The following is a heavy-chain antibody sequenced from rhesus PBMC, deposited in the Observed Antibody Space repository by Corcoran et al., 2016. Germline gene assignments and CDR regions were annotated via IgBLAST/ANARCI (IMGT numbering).Heavy chain of an antibody. CDR1: GGPISRSNW. Sequence: QVQLQESGPAVLKPSETLSLNCAVSGGPISRSNWWSWIRQSPGKGREWIGGAMGRSGNPRTTPSLPRRVTISTDTSKYQFSLKVSSVTAADTAVYYCAREITRRPKDYFDYWGQGVLVTVSS. J-gene: IGHJ4*01. D-gene: IGHD3-9*01. CDR2: AMGRSGNP. CDR3: AREITRRPKDYFDY. V-gene: IGHV4-93*01.